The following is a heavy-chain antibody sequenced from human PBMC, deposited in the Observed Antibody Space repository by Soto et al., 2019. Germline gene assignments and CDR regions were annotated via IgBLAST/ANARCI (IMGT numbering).Heavy chain of an antibody. J-gene: IGHJ6*02. D-gene: IGHD3-9*01. Sequence: QVQLVQSGAEVKKPGSSVKVSCKASGGTFSSYAISWVRQAPGQGLEWMGGIIPIFGTANYAQKFEGRVTITADESTSTAYMELSSLRSEDTAVYYCARAPTIFVLCPYYYYYGMDVWGQVTTVTVSS. V-gene: IGHV1-69*01. CDR3: ARAPTIFVLCPYYYYYGMDV. CDR2: IIPIFGTA. CDR1: GGTFSSYA.